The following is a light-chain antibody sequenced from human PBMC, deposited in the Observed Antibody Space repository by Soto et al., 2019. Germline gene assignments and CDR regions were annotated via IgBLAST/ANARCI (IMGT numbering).Light chain of an antibody. CDR2: GNS. V-gene: IGLV1-40*01. CDR1: SSNIGAGYE. Sequence: QSVLTQAPSESGAPGQRVTISCTGSSSNIGAGYEVHWYQQLPGTAPKLLIYGNSNRPSGVPDRFSGSKSGTSASLAITGLQAEDEADYYCQSYDSSLSGYVFGTGTKLTVL. CDR3: QSYDSSLSGYV. J-gene: IGLJ1*01.